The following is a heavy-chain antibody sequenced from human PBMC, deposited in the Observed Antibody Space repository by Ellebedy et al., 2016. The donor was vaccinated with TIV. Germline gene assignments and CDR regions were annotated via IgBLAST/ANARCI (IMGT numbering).Heavy chain of an antibody. CDR3: AKDLITGTARRGTVPDS. Sequence: GESLKISXAASGFTFSNYWMHWVRQAPGKGLVWVSGINSDESIIKYADSVKGRFTISRDNAKNTLFLQMNSLRAEDTAVYYCAKDLITGTARRGTVPDSWGQGTLVTVSS. CDR2: INSDESII. CDR1: GFTFSNYW. J-gene: IGHJ4*02. D-gene: IGHD1-7*01. V-gene: IGHV3-74*03.